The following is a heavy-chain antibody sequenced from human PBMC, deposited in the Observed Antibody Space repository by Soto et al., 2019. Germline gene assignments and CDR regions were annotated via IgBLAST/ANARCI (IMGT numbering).Heavy chain of an antibody. V-gene: IGHV3-23*01. CDR2: ISGSGGST. J-gene: IGHJ4*02. Sequence: PGGSLRLSRAASGFTFSSYAMSWVRQAPGKGLEWVSAISGSGGSTYYADSVKGRFTISRDNSKNTLYLQMNSLRAEDTAVYYCAKDIAPVLQQQLGYWGQGTLVTVSS. D-gene: IGHD6-13*01. CDR1: GFTFSSYA. CDR3: AKDIAPVLQQQLGY.